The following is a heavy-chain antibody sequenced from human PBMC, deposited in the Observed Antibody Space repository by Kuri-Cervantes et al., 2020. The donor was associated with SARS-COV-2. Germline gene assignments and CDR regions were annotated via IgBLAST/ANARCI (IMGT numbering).Heavy chain of an antibody. J-gene: IGHJ6*04. CDR2: ISSNGGST. D-gene: IGHD2-2*01. Sequence: GGSLRLSCAASGFTFSSYAMHWVRQAPGKGLEYVSAISSNGGSTYYADSVKGRFTISRDNSKNTLYLQMSSLRAEDTAVYYCASQKVVPAASMDAWGKGTTVTVSS. CDR1: GFTFSSYA. CDR3: ASQKVVPAASMDA. V-gene: IGHV3-64D*06.